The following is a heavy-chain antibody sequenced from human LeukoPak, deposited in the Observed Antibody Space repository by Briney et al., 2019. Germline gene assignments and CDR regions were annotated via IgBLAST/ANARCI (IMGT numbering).Heavy chain of an antibody. CDR2: IIPIFGTA. CDR3: ARVGYGSGSYYNFDY. Sequence: ASVKVSFKASGGPFSSYAISWVRPAPGQGLEWMGGIIPIFGTANYAQKFQGRVTITADESTSTAYMELSSLRSEDTAVYYCARVGYGSGSYYNFDYWGQGTLGTVSS. D-gene: IGHD3-10*01. J-gene: IGHJ4*02. CDR1: GGPFSSYA. V-gene: IGHV1-69*01.